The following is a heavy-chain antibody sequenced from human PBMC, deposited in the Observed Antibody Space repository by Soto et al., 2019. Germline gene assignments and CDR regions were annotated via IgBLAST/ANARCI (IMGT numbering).Heavy chain of an antibody. CDR2: IYYSGST. D-gene: IGHD3-3*01. J-gene: IGHJ4*02. V-gene: IGHV4-39*01. CDR3: ARHLGYDFWSGYYRPTTDFDY. Sequence: SETLSLTCTVSGVSISSSSYYWGWIRQPPGKGLEWIGSIYYSGSTYYNPSLKSRVTISVDTSKNQFSLKLSSVTAADTAVYYCARHLGYDFWSGYYRPTTDFDYWGQGTLVTVSS. CDR1: GVSISSSSYY.